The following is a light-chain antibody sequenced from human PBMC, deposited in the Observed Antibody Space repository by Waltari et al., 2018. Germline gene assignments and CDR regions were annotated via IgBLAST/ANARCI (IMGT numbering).Light chain of an antibody. CDR2: ATS. CDR1: QGISDY. V-gene: IGKV1-27*01. J-gene: IGKJ4*01. Sequence: DIQMTQSPSSLSASVGDRVTITCRASQGISDYLDWYQQKPGKIPRLLVYATSTLQSGVSSRFSGSGSGTDFTLTITSLQPEDVANYYCQKYNSAPHTFGGGTKVEIK. CDR3: QKYNSAPHT.